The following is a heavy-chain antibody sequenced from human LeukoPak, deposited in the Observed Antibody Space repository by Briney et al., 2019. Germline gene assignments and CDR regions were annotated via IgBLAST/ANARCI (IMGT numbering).Heavy chain of an antibody. D-gene: IGHD3-16*01. J-gene: IGHJ4*02. Sequence: PGGSLRLSCAASGFTFSSYWMNWVRQVPGKGLEWISYISSSGGTIYYADSVKGRFTISRDNAKNSLYVEMNRLRAEDTAVYYSAKEGGVWGEGYFDYWGQGTLVTVSS. CDR2: ISSSGGTI. V-gene: IGHV3-48*04. CDR3: AKEGGVWGEGYFDY. CDR1: GFTFSSYW.